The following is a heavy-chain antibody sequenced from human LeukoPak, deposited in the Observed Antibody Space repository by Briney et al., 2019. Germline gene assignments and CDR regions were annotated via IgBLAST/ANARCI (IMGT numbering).Heavy chain of an antibody. CDR2: INPNSGGT. CDR3: ARDGVPAAMSRGYYYMDV. V-gene: IGHV1-2*02. CDR1: GYTFTGYY. D-gene: IGHD2-2*01. Sequence: ASVKVSCKASGYTFTGYYTHWVRQAPGQGLEWMGWINPNSGGTNYAQKFQGRVTMTRDTSISTAYMELSRLRSDDTAVYYCARDGVPAAMSRGYYYMDVWGKGTTVTVSS. J-gene: IGHJ6*03.